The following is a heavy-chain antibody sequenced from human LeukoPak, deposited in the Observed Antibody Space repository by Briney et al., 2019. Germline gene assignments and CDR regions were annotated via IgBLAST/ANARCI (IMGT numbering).Heavy chain of an antibody. CDR1: GGSFSGYY. Sequence: MPSETLSLTCAVYGGSFSGYYWSWIRQPPGKGLEWIGEINHSGSANYNPSLKSRVTISLDTSKNQFSLKVSSVTAADTAVYYCARGQGTVTIHWGQGTPMTVSS. J-gene: IGHJ4*02. CDR3: ARGQGTVTIH. V-gene: IGHV4-34*01. CDR2: INHSGSA. D-gene: IGHD4-17*01.